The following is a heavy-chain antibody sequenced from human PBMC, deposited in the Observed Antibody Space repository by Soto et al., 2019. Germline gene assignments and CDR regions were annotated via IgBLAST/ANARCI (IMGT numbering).Heavy chain of an antibody. CDR3: ARGFGSSSYYFHY. CDR2: IDTSGTT. D-gene: IGHD6-6*01. CDR1: VVSINSYY. V-gene: IGHV4-4*07. Sequence: SETLSLTCTVSVVSINSYYWTCIRHPAGKGLEWIGLIDTSGTTNYSPSLKSRVTMSVDTSKNQFSLKLTSVTAADTAMYYCARGFGSSSYYFHYWGRGTLVPVSS. J-gene: IGHJ4*02.